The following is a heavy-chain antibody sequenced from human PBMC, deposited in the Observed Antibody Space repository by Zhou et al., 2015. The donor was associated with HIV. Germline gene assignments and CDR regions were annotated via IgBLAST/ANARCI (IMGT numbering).Heavy chain of an antibody. J-gene: IGHJ6*03. CDR2: IIPIFGTA. V-gene: IGHV1-69*01. D-gene: IGHD2-15*01. CDR1: GGTFSSYA. CDR3: ATGTACSGGSCYRKLIYYYYYMDV. Sequence: QVQLVQSGAEVKKPGSSVKVSCKASGGTFSSYAISWVRQAPGQGLEWMGGIIPIFGTANYAQKFQGRVTITADESTSTAYMELSSLRSEDTAVYYCATGTACSGGSCYRKLIYYYYYMDVWGKGTTVTVSS.